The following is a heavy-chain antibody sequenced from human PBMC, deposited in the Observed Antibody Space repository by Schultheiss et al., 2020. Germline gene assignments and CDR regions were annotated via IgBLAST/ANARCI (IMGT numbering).Heavy chain of an antibody. J-gene: IGHJ5*02. V-gene: IGHV3-23*01. D-gene: IGHD6-13*01. CDR1: GFTFSSYA. CDR2: ISGSAVGT. CDR3: AREVGQQLVRDCWFDP. Sequence: GGSLRLSCAASGFTFSSYAMSWVRQAPGKGLEWVSVISGSAVGTYYADSVKGRFTISRDNAKNSLYLQMNSLRAEDTAVYYCAREVGQQLVRDCWFDPWGQGTLVTV.